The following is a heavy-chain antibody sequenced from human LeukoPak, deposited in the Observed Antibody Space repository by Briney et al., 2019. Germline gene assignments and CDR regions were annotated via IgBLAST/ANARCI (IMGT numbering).Heavy chain of an antibody. Sequence: GGSLRLSCAASGFTFSSYGMHWVRQAPGKGLEWVAVIWYDGSNKYYADSVKGRFTISRDNSKNTLSLQMNSLRAEDTAVYYCAKDGDNFWSGSPYYMDVWGKGTTVTVSS. CDR3: AKDGDNFWSGSPYYMDV. CDR2: IWYDGSNK. V-gene: IGHV3-33*06. J-gene: IGHJ6*03. D-gene: IGHD3-3*01. CDR1: GFTFSSYG.